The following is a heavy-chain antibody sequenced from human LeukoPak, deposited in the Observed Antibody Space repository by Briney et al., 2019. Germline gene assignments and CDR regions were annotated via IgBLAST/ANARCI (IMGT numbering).Heavy chain of an antibody. CDR3: ARDIWFGELSNWFDP. D-gene: IGHD3-10*01. CDR2: IYYSGST. J-gene: IGHJ5*02. CDR1: GGSISSSSYY. V-gene: IGHV4-39*07. Sequence: SETLSLTCTVSGGSISSSSYYWGWIRQPPGKGLGWIGSIYYSGSTYYNPSLKSRVTISVDTSKNQFSLKLSSVTAADTAVYYCARDIWFGELSNWFDPWGQGTLVTVSS.